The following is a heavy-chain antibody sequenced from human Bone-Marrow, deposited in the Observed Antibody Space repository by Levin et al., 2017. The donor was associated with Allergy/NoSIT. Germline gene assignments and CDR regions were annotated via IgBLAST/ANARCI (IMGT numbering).Heavy chain of an antibody. CDR1: GFSFSSSA. D-gene: IGHD3-16*01. Sequence: QAGGSLRLSCAASGFSFSSSAMTWVRQPPGKGLAWVSSIGSGGSTYYTDSVKGRFTISRDNSKNTVYLEMNSLRAEDTALYYCAKGGIGEPGGLDSWGQGTLVTVSS. V-gene: IGHV3-23*01. J-gene: IGHJ4*02. CDR3: AKGGIGEPGGLDS. CDR2: IGSGGST.